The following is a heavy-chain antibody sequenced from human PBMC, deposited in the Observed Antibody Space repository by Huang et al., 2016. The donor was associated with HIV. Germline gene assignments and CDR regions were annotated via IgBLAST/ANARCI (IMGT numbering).Heavy chain of an antibody. D-gene: IGHD6-19*01. CDR2: IKIKADGWKT. CDR3: NKEKYSSDWYRQPRLENDALEI. J-gene: IGHJ3*02. V-gene: IGHV3-15*01. CDR1: GFTFKDAW. Sequence: EVQLVESGGQLVKSGRSLRLACVAFGFTFKDAWMSLVRQVPGRGVVGVGRIKIKADGWKTVDAAPVKGRFVLSRDDSRNMVYLHMNSLKTEDTAVYYCNKEKYSSDWYRQPRLENDALEIWGQGTMVTVSS.